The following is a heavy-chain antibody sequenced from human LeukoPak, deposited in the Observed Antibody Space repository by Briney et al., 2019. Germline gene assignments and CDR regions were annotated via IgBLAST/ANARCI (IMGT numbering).Heavy chain of an antibody. CDR2: ISWDGGST. Sequence: GGSLRLSCAASGFTFDDYTMHWVRQAPGKGLEWVSLISWDGGSTYYADSVKGRFTISRDNSKNSLYLQMNSLRTEDTALYYCAKEALRYDSSGDWAFDIWGQGTMVTVSS. J-gene: IGHJ3*02. D-gene: IGHD3-22*01. CDR1: GFTFDDYT. V-gene: IGHV3-43*01. CDR3: AKEALRYDSSGDWAFDI.